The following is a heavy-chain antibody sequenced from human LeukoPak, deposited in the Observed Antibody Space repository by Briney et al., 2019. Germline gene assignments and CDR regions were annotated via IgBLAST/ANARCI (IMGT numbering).Heavy chain of an antibody. CDR2: IKSKTNGGTT. V-gene: IGHV3-15*01. CDR3: TTAPTSYFDY. CDR1: GFTFSNAR. Sequence: GGSLRLSCAASGFTFSNARMSWVRQAPGKGLEWVGRIKSKTNGGTTDYAAPVKGRFTISRDDSVNTLYLEMSSLKTDDTAVYYCTTAPTSYFDYWGQGTLVTVSS. J-gene: IGHJ4*02.